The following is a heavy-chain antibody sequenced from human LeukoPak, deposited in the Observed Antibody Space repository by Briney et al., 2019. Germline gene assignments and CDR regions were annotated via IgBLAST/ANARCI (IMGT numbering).Heavy chain of an antibody. CDR1: GFTFNTYS. CDR3: AKDRGFTLRDGGMLDY. Sequence: PGGSLRLSCVASGFTFNTYSMNWVRQVPGKGLEWVSGISDRGGDTYHAESVRGRFTISREHSKNTLYPQMNSLRGEDTAIYYCAKDRGFTLRDGGMLDYWGQGTLVTVSS. CDR2: ISDRGGDT. J-gene: IGHJ4*02. D-gene: IGHD5-24*01. V-gene: IGHV3-23*01.